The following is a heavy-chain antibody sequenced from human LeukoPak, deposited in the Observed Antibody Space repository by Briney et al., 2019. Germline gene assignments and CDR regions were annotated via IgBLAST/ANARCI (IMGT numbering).Heavy chain of an antibody. CDR2: IYTSGST. J-gene: IGHJ3*02. CDR1: GGSISSYY. V-gene: IGHV4-4*07. D-gene: IGHD3-22*01. Sequence: SETLSLTCTVSGGSISSYYWSWIQQPAGKGLEWIGHIYTSGSTNYNPSLKSRVTMSVDTSKNQFSLKLSSVTAADTAVYYCARSGYYDSSGYLKDDAFDIWGQGTMVTISS. CDR3: ARSGYYDSSGYLKDDAFDI.